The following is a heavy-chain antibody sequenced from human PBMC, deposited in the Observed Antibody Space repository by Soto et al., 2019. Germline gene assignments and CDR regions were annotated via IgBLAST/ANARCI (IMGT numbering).Heavy chain of an antibody. Sequence: ASVKVSCKASGYTFTSYAMHWVRQAPGQRLEWMGWINAGNGNTKYSQKFQGRVTITRDTSASTAYMELSSLRSEYTAVHYCARVPDFWSGYYIGYWGQGTLVTVPS. V-gene: IGHV1-3*01. J-gene: IGHJ4*02. D-gene: IGHD3-3*01. CDR1: GYTFTSYA. CDR2: INAGNGNT. CDR3: ARVPDFWSGYYIGY.